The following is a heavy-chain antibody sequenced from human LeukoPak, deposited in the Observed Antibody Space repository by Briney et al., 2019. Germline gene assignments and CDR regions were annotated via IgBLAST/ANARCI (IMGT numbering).Heavy chain of an antibody. CDR1: GGSFSGYY. V-gene: IGHV4-34*01. J-gene: IGHJ6*02. D-gene: IGHD3-22*01. Sequence: SETLSLTCAVYGGSFSGYYWSWIRQPPGKGLEWIGEINHSGSTNYNPSLKSRVTISVDTSKNQFSLKLSSVTAADTAVNYCARHVVITSMDVWGQGTTVTVSS. CDR3: ARHVVITSMDV. CDR2: INHSGST.